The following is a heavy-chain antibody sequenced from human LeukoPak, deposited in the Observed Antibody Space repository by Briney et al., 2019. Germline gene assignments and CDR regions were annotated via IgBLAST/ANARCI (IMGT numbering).Heavy chain of an antibody. J-gene: IGHJ4*02. CDR3: ARDVYYDSSGSRY. CDR1: GFTFSSYS. Sequence: PGGSLRLSCVASGFTFSSYSMNWVRQAPGKGLEWVSYITSSSSTIYYADSVKGRFTISRDNAKNSLYLQMNSLRAEDTAVYYCARDVYYDSSGSRYWGQGTLVTVSS. V-gene: IGHV3-48*04. D-gene: IGHD3-22*01. CDR2: ITSSSSTI.